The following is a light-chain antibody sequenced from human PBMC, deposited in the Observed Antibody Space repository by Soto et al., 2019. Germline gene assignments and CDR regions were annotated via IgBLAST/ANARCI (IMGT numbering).Light chain of an antibody. CDR2: GND. J-gene: IGLJ2*01. Sequence: QSVLTQPPSVSGAPGQRVTISCTGSSSNLGSGYDVHWYQHLPGTAPKLFIFGNDNRPSGVPDRFSGSKSGTSASLAITGLQTEDEADYYCQSYDSSLSAVVFGGGTQLTVL. CDR1: SSNLGSGYD. V-gene: IGLV1-40*01. CDR3: QSYDSSLSAVV.